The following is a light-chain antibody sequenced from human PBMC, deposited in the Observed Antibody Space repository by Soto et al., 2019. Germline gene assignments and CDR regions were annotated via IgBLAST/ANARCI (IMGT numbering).Light chain of an antibody. V-gene: IGKV1-5*03. J-gene: IGKJ1*01. Sequence: DIQMTQSPSTLSASVGDRVTITCRASQSISSWLAWYQQKPGKAPKLLIYKASTLQSGVPSRFSGSGSGTKFTLAISSLQPDDSATYYCQQYNDNWTFGQGTKVEIK. CDR2: KAS. CDR3: QQYNDNWT. CDR1: QSISSW.